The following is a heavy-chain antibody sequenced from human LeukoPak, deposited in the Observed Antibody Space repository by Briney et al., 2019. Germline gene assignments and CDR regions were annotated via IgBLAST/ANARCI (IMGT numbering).Heavy chain of an antibody. CDR1: GFTFSTYA. CDR3: AREGSSGWYRDFDY. CDR2: ISSSGSTI. J-gene: IGHJ4*02. Sequence: GGSLRLSCAASGFTFSTYAMSWVRQAPGKGLEWVSYISSSGSTIYYADSVKGRFTISRDNAKNSLYLQMNSLRAEDTAVYYCAREGSSGWYRDFDYWGQGTLVTVSS. V-gene: IGHV3-11*01. D-gene: IGHD6-19*01.